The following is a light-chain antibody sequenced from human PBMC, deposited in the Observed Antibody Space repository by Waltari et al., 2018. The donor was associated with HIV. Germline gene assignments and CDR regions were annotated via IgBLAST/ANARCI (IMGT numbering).Light chain of an antibody. Sequence: DIQMTQSPSSLSASVGDRVTITCRASQTIDTFLNWYQQTPGKAPNLLIHGASSLQGGVPSRFSGSGSGTNFTLTISNLQPEDFAVYYCQQSYSSPLTFGGGTKVEVK. J-gene: IGKJ4*01. CDR2: GAS. CDR3: QQSYSSPLT. CDR1: QTIDTF. V-gene: IGKV1-39*01.